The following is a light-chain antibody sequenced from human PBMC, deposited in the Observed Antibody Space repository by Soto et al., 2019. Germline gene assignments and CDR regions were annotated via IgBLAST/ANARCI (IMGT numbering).Light chain of an antibody. V-gene: IGKV2-28*01. Sequence: DIVMTQSPLSLPVTPGEPASISCRSSQSLLHSNGYNYLDWYLQKPGQSPQLLIYLGSNRAYGVTDRFSGSGSGTDFTLKISRVEAEDVGVYYCMQALQTPLTFRGGTKVEIK. CDR1: QSLLHSNGYNY. CDR3: MQALQTPLT. J-gene: IGKJ4*01. CDR2: LGS.